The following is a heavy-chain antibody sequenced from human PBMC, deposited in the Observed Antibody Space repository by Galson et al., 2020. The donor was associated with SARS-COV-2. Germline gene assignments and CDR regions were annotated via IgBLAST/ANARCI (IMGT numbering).Heavy chain of an antibody. D-gene: IGHD4-17*01. CDR2: IWYDGSNK. Sequence: GGSLRLSCAASGFTFSSYGMHWVRQAPGKGLEWVAVIWYDGSNKYYADSVKGRFTISRDNSKNTLYLQMNSLRAEDTAVYYCARDRPYGDYERDYWGQGTLVTVSS. CDR1: GFTFSSYG. CDR3: ARDRPYGDYERDY. J-gene: IGHJ4*02. V-gene: IGHV3-33*01.